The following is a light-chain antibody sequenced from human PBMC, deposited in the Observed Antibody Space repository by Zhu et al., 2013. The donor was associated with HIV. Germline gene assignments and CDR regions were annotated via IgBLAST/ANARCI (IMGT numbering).Light chain of an antibody. J-gene: IGKJ4*01. CDR3: QKYNSAPHT. Sequence: DIQMTQSPSSLSASVGDRVTITCRASQGISSNLAWYQQKPGKVPQVLIYHASTLQSGVPSRFSGSGSGTDFTLTISSLQPEDVATYYCQKYNSAPHTFGGGTKVEIK. CDR1: QGISSN. V-gene: IGKV1-27*01. CDR2: HAS.